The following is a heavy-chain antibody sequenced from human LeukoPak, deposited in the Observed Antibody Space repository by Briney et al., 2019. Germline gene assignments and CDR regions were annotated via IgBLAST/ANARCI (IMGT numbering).Heavy chain of an antibody. D-gene: IGHD4-17*01. J-gene: IGHJ4*02. V-gene: IGHV3-74*01. Sequence: GGSLRLSCAASGFTFSNYWMYWVRQAPGKGLVWVSRINTAGSSTTYADSVKGRFTISRDNAKNTLYLQMNSLRAEDTAVYYCARVAYGDYGVFDYWGQGTLVTVSS. CDR1: GFTFSNYW. CDR2: INTAGSST. CDR3: ARVAYGDYGVFDY.